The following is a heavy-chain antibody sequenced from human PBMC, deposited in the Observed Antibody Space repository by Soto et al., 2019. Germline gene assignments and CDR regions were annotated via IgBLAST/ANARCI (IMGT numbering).Heavy chain of an antibody. CDR1: AGTFSSYT. Sequence: QVQLVQSGAEVKKPGSSVKVSCKASAGTFSSYTISWVRQAPGQGLEWMGSIIPILGIATYAQKSQGRVTITADKSTSPAYMKLSSLQSEDTAVYYCASDSSEAYWGQGTLVTVSS. CDR3: ASDSSEAY. CDR2: IIPILGIA. D-gene: IGHD3-22*01. J-gene: IGHJ4*02. V-gene: IGHV1-69*02.